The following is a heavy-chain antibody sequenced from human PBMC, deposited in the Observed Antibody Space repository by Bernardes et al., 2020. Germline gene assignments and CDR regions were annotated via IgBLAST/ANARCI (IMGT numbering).Heavy chain of an antibody. V-gene: IGHV3-74*01. CDR1: GFTFSSYW. J-gene: IGHJ6*04. CDR2: INSDGSST. Sequence: GSLRLSCAASGFTFSSYWMHWVRQAPGKGLVWVSRINSDGSSTSYADSVKGRFTISRDNAKNTLYLQMNSLRAEDTAVYYCASSYHYYYGMDVWGKGTTVTVSS. CDR3: ASSYHYYYGMDV.